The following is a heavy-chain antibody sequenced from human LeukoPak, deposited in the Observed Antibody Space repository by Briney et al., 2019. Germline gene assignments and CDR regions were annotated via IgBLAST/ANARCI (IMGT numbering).Heavy chain of an antibody. CDR3: ASRNDILTGYVFDF. CDR2: IFYSGST. V-gene: IGHV4-39*01. D-gene: IGHD3-9*01. CDR1: GGSVSSSIYY. Sequence: SETLSLTCTVSGGSVSSSIYYWGWIRQPPGKGLEWIGSIFYSGSTSYNPSLKSRVTISVDTSKNQFSLKLTSVTAADTAVYYCASRNDILTGYVFDFWGQGTLVTVSS. J-gene: IGHJ4*02.